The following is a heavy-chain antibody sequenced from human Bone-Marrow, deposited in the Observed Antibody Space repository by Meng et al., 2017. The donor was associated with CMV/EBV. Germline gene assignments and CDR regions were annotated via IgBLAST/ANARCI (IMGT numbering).Heavy chain of an antibody. V-gene: IGHV4-59*01. CDR2: IYYSGST. CDR3: ARDRDYDFWSGYYF. D-gene: IGHD3-3*01. Sequence: GSLRLSCSVSGGSISSYYWTWIRQPPGKGLEWIGYIYYSGSTNYNPSLKSRVTISVDTSKNQFSLKLSSVTAADTAVYYCARDRDYDFWSGYYFWGQGTLVTGSS. CDR1: GGSISSYY. J-gene: IGHJ4*02.